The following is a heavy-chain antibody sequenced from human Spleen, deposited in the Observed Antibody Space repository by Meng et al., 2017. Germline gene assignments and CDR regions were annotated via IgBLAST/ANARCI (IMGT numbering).Heavy chain of an antibody. CDR3: ARDGGNYDFDY. CDR1: GNTFTDAY. CDR2: IIPSSGDG. D-gene: IGHD1-7*01. V-gene: IGHV1-2*06. J-gene: IGHJ4*02. Sequence: QVQLVKCGAGVKKPGASVELSGRASGNTFTDAYVHWVRQAPGEGLEWMGRIIPSSGDGNSAQKFLGRVTLTWDTSISTAYMELSSLRSDDTAIYYCARDGGNYDFDYWGQGTLVTVSS.